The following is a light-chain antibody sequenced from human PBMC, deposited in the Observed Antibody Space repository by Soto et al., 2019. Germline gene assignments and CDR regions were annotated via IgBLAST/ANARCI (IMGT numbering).Light chain of an antibody. Sequence: GDRVTMTCRASRSIGSWLAWYQQKPGKPPNLLIYTGSTLDSGGPPRFSGSGSATEFTGTISSLQPEDFATYYRQQFNSYPWTFGQGTKVDIK. CDR1: RSIGSW. V-gene: IGKV1-5*03. CDR3: QQFNSYPWT. CDR2: TGS. J-gene: IGKJ1*01.